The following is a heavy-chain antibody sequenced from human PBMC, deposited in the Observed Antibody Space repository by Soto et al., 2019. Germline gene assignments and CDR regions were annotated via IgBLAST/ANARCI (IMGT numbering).Heavy chain of an antibody. CDR2: VYYSGST. CDR3: ARGKEMATTPFDS. D-gene: IGHD1-1*01. Sequence: PSETLPLTCTVSGGSINSYYWSWIRQPPGKGLEWIGYVYYSGSTNYNPSLKSRGTISVDRSKNQFSLKVKSVTAADTAMYYCARGKEMATTPFDSWGQGTLVTVSS. V-gene: IGHV4-59*01. J-gene: IGHJ4*02. CDR1: GGSINSYY.